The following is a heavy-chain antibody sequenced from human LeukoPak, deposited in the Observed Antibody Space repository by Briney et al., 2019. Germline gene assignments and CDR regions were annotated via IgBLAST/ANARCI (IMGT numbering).Heavy chain of an antibody. CDR3: ATSRSHRTIYYYYGMDL. CDR1: GFTFSNYA. D-gene: IGHD1-14*01. CDR2: ISGGKGIIT. Sequence: GGSLRLSCAGSGFTFSNYAMTWVRQAPGKGLEWVAYISGGKGIITDQADSVKGRFTISRDNSKKSLYLQMNNLRAEDTAIYYCATSRSHRTIYYYYGMDLWGQGTTVIVSS. V-gene: IGHV3-23*01. J-gene: IGHJ6*02.